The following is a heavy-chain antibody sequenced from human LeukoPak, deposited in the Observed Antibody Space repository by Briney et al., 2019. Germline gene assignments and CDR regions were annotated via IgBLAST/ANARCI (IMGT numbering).Heavy chain of an antibody. CDR1: GGSFSGYY. CDR3: ASMLYDFWSGYSSYFDY. CDR2: INHSGST. V-gene: IGHV4-34*01. D-gene: IGHD3-3*01. Sequence: KASETLSLTCAVYGGSFSGYYWSWIRQPPGKGLEWIGEINHSGSTNYNPSLKSRVTISVDTSKNQFSLKLSSVTAADTAVYYCASMLYDFWSGYSSYFDYWGQGTLVTVSS. J-gene: IGHJ4*02.